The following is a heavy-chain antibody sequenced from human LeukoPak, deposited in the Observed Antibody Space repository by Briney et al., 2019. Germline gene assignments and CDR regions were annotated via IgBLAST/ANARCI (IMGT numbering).Heavy chain of an antibody. J-gene: IGHJ4*02. V-gene: IGHV4-30-2*01. CDR3: ARVGSSWYFDY. CDR1: GASVTSGGNY. D-gene: IGHD6-13*01. Sequence: PSQTLSLTCTVSGASVTSGGNYWGWVRQHPGKGLEWIGYIYHSGSTYYNPSLKSRVTISVDRSKNQFSLKLSSVTAADTAVYYCARVGSSWYFDYWGQGTLVTVSS. CDR2: IYHSGST.